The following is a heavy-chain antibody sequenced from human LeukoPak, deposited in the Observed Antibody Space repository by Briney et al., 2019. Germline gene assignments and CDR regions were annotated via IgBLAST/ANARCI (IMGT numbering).Heavy chain of an antibody. CDR2: TLYSGST. CDR1: GGSISSSSYY. CDR3: AKHNPYGPCDY. D-gene: IGHD3-10*01. Sequence: SETLSLTCTVSGGSISSSSYYWGWIRQPPGKGLEWIGSTLYSGSTFYNPSLKRRVAMSVDTSKNQFSLTLTSVTAADTAVYYCAKHNPYGPCDYWGQGTLVTVSS. J-gene: IGHJ4*02. V-gene: IGHV4-39*01.